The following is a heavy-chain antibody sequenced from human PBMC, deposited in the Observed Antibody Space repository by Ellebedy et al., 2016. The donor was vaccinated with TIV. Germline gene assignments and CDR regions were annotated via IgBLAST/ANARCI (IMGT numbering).Heavy chain of an antibody. Sequence: PGGSLRLSCAASGFTVSPYAMAWVRQDPGKGLEWVSGIVGSGAQKYADSVKGRFTISRDNSKSTLDLQMNSLRAEDTAVYFCAKDRTPGDGYWVFDYWGQGTLVTVSS. CDR1: GFTVSPYA. CDR3: AKDRTPGDGYWVFDY. J-gene: IGHJ4*02. D-gene: IGHD5-18*01. CDR2: IVGSGA. V-gene: IGHV3-23*01.